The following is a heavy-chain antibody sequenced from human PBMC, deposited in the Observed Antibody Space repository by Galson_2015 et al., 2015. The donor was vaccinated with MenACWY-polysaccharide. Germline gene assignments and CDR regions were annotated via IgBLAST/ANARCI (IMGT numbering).Heavy chain of an antibody. J-gene: IGHJ4*02. D-gene: IGHD2-2*01. CDR1: GFTFGNYS. CDR2: IRRTGPRI. Sequence: ALRLCCAASGFTFGNYSMNWVRQAPGKGLEWVSDIRRTGPRIYYADSAKGRFTITRDNAKSLLFLQMNSLRADDTAVYYCVRDPHALDFWGQGTLVTVSS. V-gene: IGHV3-48*01. CDR3: VRDPHALDF.